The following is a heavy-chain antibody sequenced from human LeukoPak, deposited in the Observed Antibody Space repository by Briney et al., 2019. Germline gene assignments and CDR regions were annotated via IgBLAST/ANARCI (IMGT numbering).Heavy chain of an antibody. V-gene: IGHV4-61*02. Sequence: SETLSLTCTVSGASISSGSYYWSWIRQTAGKGLEWIGRIHTSGSTNYNPSLKSRVTISVDTSENQFSLKLSSVTAADTAVYYCARDGGFFWSGSCYYYYYYMDVWGKRTTVTVSS. CDR1: GASISSGSYY. D-gene: IGHD3-3*01. CDR3: ARDGGFFWSGSCYYYYYYMDV. CDR2: IHTSGST. J-gene: IGHJ6*03.